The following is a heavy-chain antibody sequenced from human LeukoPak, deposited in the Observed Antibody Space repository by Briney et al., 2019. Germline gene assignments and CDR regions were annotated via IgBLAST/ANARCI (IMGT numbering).Heavy chain of an antibody. V-gene: IGHV4-39*01. CDR2: IYYSGST. CDR3: ARAISGVVVDAFDI. D-gene: IGHD2-15*01. J-gene: IGHJ3*02. CDR1: GGSISSSSYY. Sequence: PSETLSLTCTVSGGSISSSSYYWGWIRQPPGKGLEWIGSIYYSGSTYYNPSLKSRVTISVDTSKNQFSLKLSSVTAADTAVYYCARAISGVVVDAFDIWGQGTMVTVSS.